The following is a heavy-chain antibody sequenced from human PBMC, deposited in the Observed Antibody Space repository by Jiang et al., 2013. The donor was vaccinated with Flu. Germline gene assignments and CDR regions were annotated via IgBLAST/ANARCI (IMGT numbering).Heavy chain of an antibody. J-gene: IGHJ4*02. CDR1: GGSISSSSYY. D-gene: IGHD3-22*01. CDR3: ARTYYYDSRSYY. CDR2: IYYSGST. V-gene: IGHV4-39*01. Sequence: KPSETLSLTCTVSGGSISSSSYYWGWIRQPPGKGLEWIGSIYYSGSTYYNPSLKSRVTISVDTSKNQFSLKLSSVTAADTAVYYCARTYYYDSRSYYWGQGTLVTVSS.